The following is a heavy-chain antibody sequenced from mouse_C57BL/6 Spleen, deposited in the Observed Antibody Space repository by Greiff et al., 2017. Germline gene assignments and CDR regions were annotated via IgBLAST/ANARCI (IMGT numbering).Heavy chain of an antibody. D-gene: IGHD2-4*01. CDR3: ARHAYYDYDGAMDY. J-gene: IGHJ4*01. Sequence: EVQGVESGGGLVKPGGSLKLSCAASGFTFSSYTMSWVRQTPEKRLEWVATISGGGGNTYYPDSVKGRFTISRDNAKNTLYLQMSSLRSEDTALYYCARHAYYDYDGAMDYWGQGTSVTVSS. CDR1: GFTFSSYT. V-gene: IGHV5-9*01. CDR2: ISGGGGNT.